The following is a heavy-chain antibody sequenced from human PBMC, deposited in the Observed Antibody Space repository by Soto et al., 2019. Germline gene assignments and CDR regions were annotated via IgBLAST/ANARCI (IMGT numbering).Heavy chain of an antibody. D-gene: IGHD4-17*01. V-gene: IGHV3-30-3*01. CDR1: GFTFSSYA. CDR2: ISYDGSNK. Sequence: GGSLRLSCAASGFTFSSYAMHWVRQAPGKGLEWVAVISYDGSNKYYADSVKGRFTISRDNSKNTLYLQMNSLRAEDTAVYYCARDHATVAPTLYYYWLDFWDKGYTITVSS. CDR3: ARDHATVAPTLYYYWLDF. J-gene: IGHJ6*04.